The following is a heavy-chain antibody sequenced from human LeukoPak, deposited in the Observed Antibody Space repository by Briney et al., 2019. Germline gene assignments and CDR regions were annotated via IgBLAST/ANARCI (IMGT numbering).Heavy chain of an antibody. CDR3: ARSYCSGGSCYSRLDY. CDR1: GISFSSHG. D-gene: IGHD2-15*01. CDR2: IWYDGSNI. Sequence: GGSLGLSCAASGISFSSHGMHWVRQAPGKGLEWVAVIWYDGSNIYYADSVKGRFTISRDNSKNSLYLQMNSLRAEDTAVYYCARSYCSGGSCYSRLDYWGQGTLVTVSS. J-gene: IGHJ4*02. V-gene: IGHV3-33*03.